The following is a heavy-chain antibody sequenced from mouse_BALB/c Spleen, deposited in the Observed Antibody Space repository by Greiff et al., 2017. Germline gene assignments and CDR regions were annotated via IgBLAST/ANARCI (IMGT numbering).Heavy chain of an antibody. D-gene: IGHD1-1*01. V-gene: IGHV5-2*01. Sequence: DVHLVESGGGLVQPGESLKLSCESNEYEFPSHDMSWVRKTPEKRLELVAAINSDGGSTYYPDTMERRFIISRDNTKKTLYLQMSSLRSEDTALYYCARHGAYYYGGAMDYWGQGTSVTVSS. J-gene: IGHJ4*01. CDR3: ARHGAYYYGGAMDY. CDR2: INSDGGST. CDR1: EYEFPSHD.